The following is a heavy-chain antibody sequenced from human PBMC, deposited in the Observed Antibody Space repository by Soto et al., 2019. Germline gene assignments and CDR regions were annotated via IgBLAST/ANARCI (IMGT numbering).Heavy chain of an antibody. CDR1: GFTFDDYA. J-gene: IGHJ1*01. V-gene: IGHV3-9*01. CDR3: AKGPYYDFWSGYFYFQH. D-gene: IGHD3-3*01. Sequence: PGGSLRLSCAASGFTFDDYAMHWVRQAPGKGLEWVSGISWSSGSIGYADSVKGRFTISRDNAKNSLYLQMNSLRAEDTALYYCAKGPYYDFWSGYFYFQHWGQGTLVTVSS. CDR2: ISWSSGSI.